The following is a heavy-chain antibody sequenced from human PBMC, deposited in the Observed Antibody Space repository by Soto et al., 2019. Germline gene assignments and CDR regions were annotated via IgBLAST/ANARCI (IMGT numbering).Heavy chain of an antibody. Sequence: SETLSLTCTVSGGSISSGDYYWSWIRQPPGKGLEWIGYIYYSGSTYYNPSLKSRVTISVDTSKNQFSLKLSSVTAADTAVYYCARDLSGSYYDRYNWFDPWGQGTLVTVSS. CDR2: IYYSGST. CDR3: ARDLSGSYYDRYNWFDP. CDR1: GGSISSGDYY. V-gene: IGHV4-30-4*01. J-gene: IGHJ5*02. D-gene: IGHD3-10*01.